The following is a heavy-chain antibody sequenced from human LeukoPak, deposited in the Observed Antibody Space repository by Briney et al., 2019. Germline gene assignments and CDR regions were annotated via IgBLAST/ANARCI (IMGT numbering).Heavy chain of an antibody. CDR3: ARGSYSSSWYFGPPDY. CDR1: GYTFTSYD. CDR2: MNPNSGNT. D-gene: IGHD6-13*01. J-gene: IGHJ4*02. V-gene: IGHV1-8*01. Sequence: ASVKVSCKASGYTFTSYDINWVRQATGQGLEWMGWMNPNSGNTGYAQKFQGRVTMTRNTSISTAYMELSSLRSEDTAVYYCARGSYSSSWYFGPPDYWGQGTLVTVSS.